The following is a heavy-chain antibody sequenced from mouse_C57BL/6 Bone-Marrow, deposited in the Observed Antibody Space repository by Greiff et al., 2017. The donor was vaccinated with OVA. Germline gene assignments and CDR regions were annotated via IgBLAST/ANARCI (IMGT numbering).Heavy chain of an antibody. V-gene: IGHV2-3*01. CDR2: IWGDGST. CDR1: GFSLTSYG. Sequence: VKLMESGPGLVAPSQTLSITCTVSGFSLTSYGVSWVRQPPGKGLEWLGVIWGDGSTNYHSALISRLSINKDNSKDQVFLRLNSLQTDDAAAYYCAKGGIPLGYWGQGTTLTVSS. CDR3: AKGGIPLGY. J-gene: IGHJ2*01.